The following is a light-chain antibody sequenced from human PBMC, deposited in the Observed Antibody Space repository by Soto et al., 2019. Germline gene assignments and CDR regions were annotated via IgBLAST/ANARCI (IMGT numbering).Light chain of an antibody. CDR2: GAS. V-gene: IGKV3-15*01. CDR3: QQYNDWPPYT. Sequence: EIVMTQSPATLSVSPGERATLSCRASQSVSTDLAGYQQMPGQAPRLLIYGASTRATGIPARFSGSGSGTEFTLTISSLQSEDFAVYYCQQYNDWPPYTFGQGTKLEIK. J-gene: IGKJ2*01. CDR1: QSVSTD.